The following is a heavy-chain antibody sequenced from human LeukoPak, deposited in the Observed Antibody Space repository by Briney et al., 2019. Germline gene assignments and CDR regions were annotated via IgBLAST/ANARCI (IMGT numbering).Heavy chain of an antibody. Sequence: GGSLRLSCAASGFTFNNAWMNWVRQAPGKGLEWVGRIESKTDSGTTDYAAPVKGRFTISRDDSKNTLYLQMNSLKTEDTAVYYCTTVPSTSSWYRIHYWGQGTLVTVSS. CDR1: GFTFNNAW. D-gene: IGHD6-13*01. V-gene: IGHV3-15*07. J-gene: IGHJ4*02. CDR3: TTVPSTSSWYRIHY. CDR2: IESKTDSGTT.